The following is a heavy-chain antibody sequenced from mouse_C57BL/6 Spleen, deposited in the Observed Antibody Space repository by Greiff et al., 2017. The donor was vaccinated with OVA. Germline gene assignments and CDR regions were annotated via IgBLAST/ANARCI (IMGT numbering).Heavy chain of an antibody. J-gene: IGHJ2*01. V-gene: IGHV1-59*01. D-gene: IGHD2-4*01. CDR1: GYTFTSYW. Sequence: QVQLQQSGAELVRPGTSVKLSCKASGYTFTSYWMHWVKQRPGQGLEWIGVIDPSDSYTNYNQKFKGKATLTVDPSSSTAYMQLSSLTSDDSAVYYCASIYYDYDVGYFDYWGQGTTLTVSS. CDR2: IDPSDSYT. CDR3: ASIYYDYDVGYFDY.